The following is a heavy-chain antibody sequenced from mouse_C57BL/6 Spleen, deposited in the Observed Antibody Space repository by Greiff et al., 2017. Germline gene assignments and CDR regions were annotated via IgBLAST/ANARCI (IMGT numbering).Heavy chain of an antibody. V-gene: IGHV1-54*01. CDR3: TRRGYYFDY. Sequence: QVQLQQSGAELVRPGTSVKVSCKASGYAFTNYLIEWVKQRPGQGLEWIGVINPGSGGTNYNEKFKGTATLTADKSSSTAYMQLSSLTSEDSAVYFWTRRGYYFDYWGQGTTLTVSS. CDR1: GYAFTNYL. CDR2: INPGSGGT. J-gene: IGHJ2*01.